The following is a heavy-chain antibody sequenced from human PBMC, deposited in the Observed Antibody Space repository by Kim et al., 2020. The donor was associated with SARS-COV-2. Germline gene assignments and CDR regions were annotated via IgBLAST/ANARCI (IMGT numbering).Heavy chain of an antibody. V-gene: IGHV3-15*01. J-gene: IGHJ4*02. CDR2: IKSKTDGGTT. Sequence: GGSLRLSCAASGFTFSNAWMSWVRQAPGKGLEWVGRIKSKTDGGTTDYAAPVKGRFTISRDDSKNTLYLQMNSLKTEDTAVYYCTTDGTYYYDSSGYPYFDYWGQGTLVTVSS. CDR3: TTDGTYYYDSSGYPYFDY. D-gene: IGHD3-22*01. CDR1: GFTFSNAW.